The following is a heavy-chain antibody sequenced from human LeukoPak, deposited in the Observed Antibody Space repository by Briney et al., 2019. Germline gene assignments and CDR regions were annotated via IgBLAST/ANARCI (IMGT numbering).Heavy chain of an antibody. CDR3: ARDLRQSEYSSSGSPLF. CDR2: IIPICGTA. CDR1: GGSFTSYA. J-gene: IGHJ4*02. Sequence: SVKVSCKASGGSFTSYAISWVRQAPGQGLEWMGGIIPICGTANYAQKFQGRVTITADESTSTAYMELSSLRSEHTALYYCARDLRQSEYSSSGSPLFWGEGTLVTVSS. D-gene: IGHD6-13*01. V-gene: IGHV1-69*13.